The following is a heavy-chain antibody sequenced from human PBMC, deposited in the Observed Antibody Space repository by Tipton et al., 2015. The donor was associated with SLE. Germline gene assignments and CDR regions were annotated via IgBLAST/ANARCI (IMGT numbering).Heavy chain of an antibody. CDR2: SYSSGST. D-gene: IGHD4-17*01. J-gene: IGHJ4*02. Sequence: TLSLTCTVPGGSISSYYWSWIRQPPGKGLEWIGSSYSSGSTYYNPTLKRRVTISVDTSKIQFALKLSSVTASGTAVYYCARDHPIMTTVTSWGRGTLVTVSS. V-gene: IGHV4-59*12. CDR3: ARDHPIMTTVTS. CDR1: GGSISSYY.